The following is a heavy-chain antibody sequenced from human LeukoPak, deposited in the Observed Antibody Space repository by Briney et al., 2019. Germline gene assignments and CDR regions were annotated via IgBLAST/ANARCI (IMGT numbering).Heavy chain of an antibody. CDR3: ARALHITYYISTPNWFDP. D-gene: IGHD3-10*01. CDR1: GGTFSSYA. V-gene: IGHV1-69*13. J-gene: IGHJ5*02. Sequence: ASVKVSCKASGGTFSSYAISWVRQAPGQGLEWMGGIIPIFGTADYAQKFQGRVTITADESTSTAYMELSSLRSEDTAVYYCARALHITYYISTPNWFDPWGQGTLVTVSS. CDR2: IIPIFGTA.